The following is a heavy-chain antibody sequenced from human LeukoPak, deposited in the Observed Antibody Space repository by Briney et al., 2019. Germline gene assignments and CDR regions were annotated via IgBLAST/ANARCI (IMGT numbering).Heavy chain of an antibody. Sequence: GGSLRLSCAGSGFTLSDYYIGWNRQAPGKGLGWVAVISYDGSNKYYADSVKGRFNIYRDHYNNTLYLQMNSLSAEGTAVYYCARDRFLEWGNWFDPWGQGTLVTVSS. D-gene: IGHD3-3*01. CDR1: GFTLSDYY. V-gene: IGHV3-30*05. J-gene: IGHJ5*02. CDR2: ISYDGSNK. CDR3: ARDRFLEWGNWFDP.